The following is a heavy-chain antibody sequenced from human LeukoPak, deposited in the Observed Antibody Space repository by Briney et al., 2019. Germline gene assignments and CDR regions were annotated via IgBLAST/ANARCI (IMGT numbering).Heavy chain of an antibody. CDR2: IDGGGGDH. Sequence: PGASLRLACVGSASTFRSYVMSSVRHGPGKGLGWVSSIDGGGGDHFYGDSVKGRFNISRNNSKNSLYMEMSSLRDEDTAVYYCAKGSGWVYFDSWGQGTLVTVSS. D-gene: IGHD6-19*01. V-gene: IGHV3-23*01. CDR3: AKGSGWVYFDS. J-gene: IGHJ4*02. CDR1: ASTFRSYV.